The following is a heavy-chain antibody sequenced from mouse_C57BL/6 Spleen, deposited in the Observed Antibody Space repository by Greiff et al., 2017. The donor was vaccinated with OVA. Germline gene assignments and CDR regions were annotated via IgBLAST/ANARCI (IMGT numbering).Heavy chain of an antibody. Sequence: EVQLQQSGPELVKPGASVKMSCKASGYTFTDYNMHWVKQSHGKSLEWIGYINPNNGGTSYNQKFKGKATLTVNKSSSTAYMELRSLTSEDSAVYYCARSSKLRRAWFAYWGQGTLVTVSA. CDR3: ARSSKLRRAWFAY. V-gene: IGHV1-22*01. J-gene: IGHJ3*01. CDR2: INPNNGGT. CDR1: GYTFTDYN. D-gene: IGHD2-4*01.